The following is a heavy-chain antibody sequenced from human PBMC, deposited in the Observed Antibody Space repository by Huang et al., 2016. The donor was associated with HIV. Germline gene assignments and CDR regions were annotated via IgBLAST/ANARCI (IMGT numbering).Heavy chain of an antibody. V-gene: IGHV5-51*03. CDR1: GYSFTNYW. D-gene: IGHD2-21*02. CDR3: ARSEVLVTAVPFDH. J-gene: IGHJ4*02. CDR2: IYPAESDT. Sequence: EVQLVQSEAEVNKPGESLKISCRGSGYSFTNYWIGWVRQRTGAGLEWMGVIYPAESDTRYSPSCQGQVTFSADKSTRTAYLQWSSLQASDTAIYYCARSEVLVTAVPFDHWGQGTLVTVSS.